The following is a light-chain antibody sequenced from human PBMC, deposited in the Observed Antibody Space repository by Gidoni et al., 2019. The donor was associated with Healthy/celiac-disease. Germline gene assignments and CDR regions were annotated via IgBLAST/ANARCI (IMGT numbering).Light chain of an antibody. Sequence: DIQMTQSHSTLSASVGDRVTSTCRASQSISSWLAWYPQTPGKAPKLLIYDASSLESGVPSRFSGSGSGTEFTLTISSLQPDDFATYYCQHLTFXPXTKVDIK. V-gene: IGKV1-5*01. CDR3: QHLT. J-gene: IGKJ3*01. CDR2: DAS. CDR1: QSISSW.